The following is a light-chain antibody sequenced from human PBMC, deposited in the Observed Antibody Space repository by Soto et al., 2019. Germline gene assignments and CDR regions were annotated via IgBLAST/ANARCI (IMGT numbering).Light chain of an antibody. CDR3: QQRTNWQYT. J-gene: IGKJ2*01. CDR1: PSVRNY. CDR2: EAS. V-gene: IGKV3-11*01. Sequence: EIVLPQSPATLSLSPGERATLSCRASPSVRNYLVWYQQKPGRAPRLLIYEASKRATGIPARFSGSGSGTDFTLTISSLEPEDFAVYYCQQRTNWQYTFGQGTKLEIK.